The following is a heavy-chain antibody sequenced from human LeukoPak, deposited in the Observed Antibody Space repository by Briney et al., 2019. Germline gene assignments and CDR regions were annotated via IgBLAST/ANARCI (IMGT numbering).Heavy chain of an antibody. J-gene: IGHJ4*02. D-gene: IGHD2-15*01. V-gene: IGHV5-51*01. CDR1: GYSFTSYW. CDR2: IYPGDSDT. CDR3: ARYCSGGSCYDHFDY. Sequence: HGESLKISCKGSGYSFTSYWIGWVRQMPGKGLEWMGIIYPGDSDTTYSPSFQGQVTISADKSISTAYLQWSSLKASDTAMYYCARYCSGGSCYDHFDYWGQGTLVTVSS.